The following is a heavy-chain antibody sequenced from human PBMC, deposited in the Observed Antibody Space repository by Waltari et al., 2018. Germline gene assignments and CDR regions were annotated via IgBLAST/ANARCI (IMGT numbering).Heavy chain of an antibody. D-gene: IGHD3-16*01. Sequence: EVQLVESGGGLVQPGGSMRLSCVASGFTSRDNWMSWVRQAAGKGPEWVANIKQDGSEKYYVDSVKGRFTISRDNAKNSLYLQMSSLRAEDTAVYYCARGYAYGFDLWGQGTLVTVSS. J-gene: IGHJ3*01. V-gene: IGHV3-7*01. CDR2: IKQDGSEK. CDR1: GFTSRDNW. CDR3: ARGYAYGFDL.